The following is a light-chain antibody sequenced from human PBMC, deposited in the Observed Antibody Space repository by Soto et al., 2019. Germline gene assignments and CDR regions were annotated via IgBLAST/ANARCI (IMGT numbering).Light chain of an antibody. V-gene: IGLV4-69*01. CDR1: SGHRSYT. CDR3: QTWGTGIRVI. J-gene: IGLJ2*01. CDR2: VNSDGSH. Sequence: QAVVTQSPSASASLGASVKLTCTLSSGHRSYTIAWHQQQPQKGPRYLMKVNSDGSHTRGDGIPDRFSGSSSGAERYLTISSLQSEDEADYYCQTWGTGIRVIFGGGTKLTVL.